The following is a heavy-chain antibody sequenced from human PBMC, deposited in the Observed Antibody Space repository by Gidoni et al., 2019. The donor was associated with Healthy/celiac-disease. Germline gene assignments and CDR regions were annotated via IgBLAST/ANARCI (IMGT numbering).Heavy chain of an antibody. V-gene: IGHV4-31*03. Sequence: QVQLQESGPGLVKPSHTLSLPRTVPGGSISSGGYYWSWIRQHPGKGLEWIGYIYYSGSTYYNPSLKSRVTISVDTTKNQFSLKLGSVTAADTAVYYCARESDWGLPEGDYWGQGTLVTVSS. D-gene: IGHD2-21*01. J-gene: IGHJ4*02. CDR3: ARESDWGLPEGDY. CDR1: GGSISSGGYY. CDR2: IYYSGST.